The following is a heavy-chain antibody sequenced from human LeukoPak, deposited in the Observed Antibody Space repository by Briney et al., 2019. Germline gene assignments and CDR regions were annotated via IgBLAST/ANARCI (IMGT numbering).Heavy chain of an antibody. CDR2: ISGSGGTT. CDR3: AKDLGGSYGLDYFEY. D-gene: IGHD6-19*01. Sequence: LTGGSLRLSCAASGFTFSRFAMNWVRQAPGKGLEWVAAISGSGGTTYYADSVKGRLTISRDKSGNMVFLQMNSLRAEDTAVYYCAKDLGGSYGLDYFEYWGQGTLVTVSS. J-gene: IGHJ4*02. V-gene: IGHV3-23*01. CDR1: GFTFSRFA.